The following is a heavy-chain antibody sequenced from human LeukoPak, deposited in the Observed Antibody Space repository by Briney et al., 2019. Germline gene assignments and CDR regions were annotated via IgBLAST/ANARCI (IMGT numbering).Heavy chain of an antibody. V-gene: IGHV4-34*01. D-gene: IGHD2-8*02. CDR1: GGSFSGYY. CDR2: INHSGST. CDR3: ARRYWGTTLRIYYYYYMDV. J-gene: IGHJ6*03. Sequence: PSETLSLTCAVYGGSFSGYYWSWIRQPPGKGLEWIGEINHSGSTNYNPSLKSRVIMSVDTSKNQFSLKLSSVTAADTAVYYCARRYWGTTLRIYYYYYMDVWGKGTTVTISS.